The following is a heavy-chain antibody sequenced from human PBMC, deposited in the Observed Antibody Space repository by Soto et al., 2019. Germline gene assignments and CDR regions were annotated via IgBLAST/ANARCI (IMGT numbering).Heavy chain of an antibody. V-gene: IGHV1-18*01. CDR1: GYIFTKYG. D-gene: IGHD2-21*02. CDR2: INVYNGDR. J-gene: IGHJ5*02. CDR3: ARLQLGGDRMLNWFDP. Sequence: QVQVVQSGPELKKPGASVKVSCKAQGYIFTKYGIGWVRQAPGHGLEWMGLINVYNGDRKVAQKFQERVSMTTDTATDKAYMEPKGLRSGETAVYYCARLQLGGDRMLNWFDPWGQGTLVTVSS.